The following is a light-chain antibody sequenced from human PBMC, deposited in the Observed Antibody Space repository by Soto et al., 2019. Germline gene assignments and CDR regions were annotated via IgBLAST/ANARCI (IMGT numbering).Light chain of an antibody. V-gene: IGKV3-15*01. CDR3: HQYENWPQT. J-gene: IGKJ1*01. Sequence: EILMTQSPSTLAVSAGERATLSCGASQSVSRSYLAWYQQKPGQAPRLLIYGASTRATGIPARFSGSGSGTEFTLTISSLPSEDFEIYYCHQYENWPQTFGQGTKVDIK. CDR2: GAS. CDR1: QSVSRSY.